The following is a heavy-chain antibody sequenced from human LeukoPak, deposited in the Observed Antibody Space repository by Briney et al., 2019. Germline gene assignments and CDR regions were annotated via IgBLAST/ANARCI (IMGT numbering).Heavy chain of an antibody. Sequence: SETLSLICTVSGGSTRSSSYYWGWIRQPPGKGLEWIGSIYYSGSTYYNPSLKSRVTISVDTSKNQFSLKLSSVTAADTAVYYCEVQWLVRGWFDPWGQGTLVTVSS. V-gene: IGHV4-39*01. D-gene: IGHD6-19*01. CDR3: EVQWLVRGWFDP. J-gene: IGHJ5*02. CDR1: GGSTRSSSYY. CDR2: IYYSGST.